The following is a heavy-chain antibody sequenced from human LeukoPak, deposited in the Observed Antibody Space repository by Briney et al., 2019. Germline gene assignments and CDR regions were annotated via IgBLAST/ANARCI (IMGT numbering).Heavy chain of an antibody. CDR2: ISWNSGSI. V-gene: IGHV3-9*01. J-gene: IGHJ4*02. CDR1: GFTFSSYW. CDR3: AAHYDFWSGAIGY. D-gene: IGHD3-3*01. Sequence: GGSLRLSCAASGFTFSSYWMSWVRQAPGKGLEWVSGISWNSGSIGYADSVKGRFTISRDNAKNSLYLQMNSLRAEDTALYYCAAHYDFWSGAIGYWGQGTLVTVSS.